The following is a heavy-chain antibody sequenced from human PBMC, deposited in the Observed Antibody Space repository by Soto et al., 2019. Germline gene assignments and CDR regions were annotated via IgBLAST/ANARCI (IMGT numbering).Heavy chain of an antibody. D-gene: IGHD6-19*01. J-gene: IGHJ5*02. V-gene: IGHV4-39*01. CDR1: GGSINSSSSF. Sequence: PSETLSLTCSLSGGSINSSSSFWGWVRQPPGKGPEWIGSIYYSGSTYYNPSLRSRVTISVDTSKNQFSLKLSSVTAADTAVFYCARHYSSGSRNWFDPWGQGTLVTVSS. CDR3: ARHYSSGSRNWFDP. CDR2: IYYSGST.